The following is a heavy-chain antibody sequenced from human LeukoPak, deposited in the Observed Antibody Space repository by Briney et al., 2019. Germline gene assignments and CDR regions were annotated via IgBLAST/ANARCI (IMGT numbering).Heavy chain of an antibody. D-gene: IGHD1-26*01. CDR3: VRSGKAWEHFDY. J-gene: IGHJ4*02. Sequence: SEPLSLTCTVSGGSISSSSYYWGWIRQPPGKGLEWIGSIYYSGSTYYNPSLKSRVTISVDTSKDQFSLKLTSVTAADTAVYYCVRSGKAWEHFDYWGQGALVTVSS. V-gene: IGHV4-39*01. CDR1: GGSISSSSYY. CDR2: IYYSGST.